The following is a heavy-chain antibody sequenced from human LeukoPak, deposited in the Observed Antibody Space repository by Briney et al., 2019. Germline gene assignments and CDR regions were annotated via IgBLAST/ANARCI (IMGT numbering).Heavy chain of an antibody. Sequence: PGGSLRLSCAASGFTFSRYDMNWVRQAPGKGLEWVSSISSSSTYIYYADSVKGRFTISRDNSKNTLYLQMNSLRAEDTAVYYCAKGDYYDLDYWGQGTLVTVSS. V-gene: IGHV3-21*04. J-gene: IGHJ4*02. CDR3: AKGDYYDLDY. CDR2: ISSSSTYI. CDR1: GFTFSRYD. D-gene: IGHD3-22*01.